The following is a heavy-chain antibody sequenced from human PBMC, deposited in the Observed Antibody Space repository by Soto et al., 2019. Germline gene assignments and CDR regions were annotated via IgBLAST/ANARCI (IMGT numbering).Heavy chain of an antibody. CDR3: AKAGGDCSGGTCYSGQGDC. J-gene: IGHJ4*02. Sequence: EVQLLESGGGLVQPGGSLRLSCTASGFTFSTYAMNWVRQAPGKGREWVSGITGSGGSTYYADSVKGRFTISRDNFKNTLDLQMNSLRADDTAVYYCAKAGGDCSGGTCYSGQGDCWGQGTLVTVSS. V-gene: IGHV3-23*01. D-gene: IGHD2-15*01. CDR1: GFTFSTYA. CDR2: ITGSGGST.